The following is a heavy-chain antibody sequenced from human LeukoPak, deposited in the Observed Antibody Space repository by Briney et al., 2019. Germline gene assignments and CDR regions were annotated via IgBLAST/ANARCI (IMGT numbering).Heavy chain of an antibody. V-gene: IGHV3-23*01. D-gene: IGHD6-19*01. CDR2: ISGSGDST. J-gene: IGHJ4*02. CDR3: AKVRYNSGWLFDY. CDR1: GFTFSSYA. Sequence: GGSLRLSCAASGFTFSSYAMTWVRQAPGKGLEWVSGISGSGDSTYYADSVKGRFTMSRDNSKNTFYLQMNSLRAEDTAVYYCAKVRYNSGWLFDYWGQGTLVTVSS.